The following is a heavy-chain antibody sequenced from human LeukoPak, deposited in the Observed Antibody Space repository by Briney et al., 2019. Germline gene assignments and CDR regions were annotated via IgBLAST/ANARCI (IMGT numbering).Heavy chain of an antibody. CDR2: ISGSGGST. J-gene: IGHJ4*02. V-gene: IGHV3-23*01. D-gene: IGHD2-2*01. Sequence: GGSLRLSCAASGFTFSSYEMSWVRQAPGKGLEWVSGISGSGGSTYYADSVKGRFTISRDNSKNTLYLQMNSLRAEDTAVYYCAKIPVIVVVPAAIDYWGQGTLVTVSS. CDR1: GFTFSSYE. CDR3: AKIPVIVVVPAAIDY.